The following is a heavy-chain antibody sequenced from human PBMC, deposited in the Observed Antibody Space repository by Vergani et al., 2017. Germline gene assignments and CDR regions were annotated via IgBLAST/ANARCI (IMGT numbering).Heavy chain of an antibody. J-gene: IGHJ4*02. V-gene: IGHV4-30-2*03. CDR1: GDSITNGGFS. CDR2: IYYSGLT. D-gene: IGHD6-19*01. CDR3: ARQRPGSGWSPGDFDD. Sequence: QLQLQESGSGLVKPSQTLSLTCAVSGDSITNGGFSWNWIRQPPGKSLEWIGSIYYSGLTYYNPSLQSRVAISVDTSKNQFSLKVTSVTAADTAVYFCARQRPGSGWSPGDFDDWGQGILVTVSS.